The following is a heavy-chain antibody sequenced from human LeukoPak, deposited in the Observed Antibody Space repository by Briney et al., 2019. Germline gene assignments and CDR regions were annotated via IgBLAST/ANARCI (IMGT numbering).Heavy chain of an antibody. D-gene: IGHD3-22*01. J-gene: IGHJ4*02. CDR2: ISGSGGGT. CDR3: ARHVVAVGFDY. CDR1: GFTFSSSA. V-gene: IGHV3-23*01. Sequence: GGSLRLSCAASGFTFSSSAMSWVRQAPGKGLEWVSGISGSGGGTYYADSVKGRFIISRDNSKNTLYLQMNSLRAEDTAVYYCARHVVAVGFDYWGQGTLVTVSS.